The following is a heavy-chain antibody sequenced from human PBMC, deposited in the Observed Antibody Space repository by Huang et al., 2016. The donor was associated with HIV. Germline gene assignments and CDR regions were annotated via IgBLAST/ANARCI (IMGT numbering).Heavy chain of an antibody. CDR2: VSANVGDI. D-gene: IGHD3-10*01. CDR3: VRESLYFGDFLFDH. CDR1: GFTFTNYG. V-gene: IGHV1-18*04. J-gene: IGHJ4*02. Sequence: QVQLVQSGAEVKRPGASLKVSCKTSGFTFTNYGFSWVRQAPGQGLEWWVWVSANVGDINYEVKCEGRVSMTTDTTSGTAYMELRRLTSDDTATYYCVRESLYFGDFLFDHWGQGTPVTVSA.